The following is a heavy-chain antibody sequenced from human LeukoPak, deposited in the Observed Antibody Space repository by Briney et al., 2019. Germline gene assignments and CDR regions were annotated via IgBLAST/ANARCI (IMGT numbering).Heavy chain of an antibody. V-gene: IGHV3-7*03. J-gene: IGHJ6*02. D-gene: IGHD1-26*01. CDR1: GFTFSSYW. Sequence: GGSLRLSCAASGFTFSSYWMSWVRQAPGKGLEWVANIKQDGSEKYYVDSVKGRFTISRDNAKNSLYLQMNSLRAEDTAVYYCATPPARGSYSSYYGMDVWGQGTTVTVSS. CDR2: IKQDGSEK. CDR3: ATPPARGSYSSYYGMDV.